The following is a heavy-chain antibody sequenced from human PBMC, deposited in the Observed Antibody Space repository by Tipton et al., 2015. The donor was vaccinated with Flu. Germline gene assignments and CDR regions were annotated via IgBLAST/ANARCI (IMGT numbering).Heavy chain of an antibody. J-gene: IGHJ3*02. Sequence: QMQLVQSGAEVKKPGSSVKVSCKASGGTFSSYAIGWVRQAPGQGLEWMGRIIPILGIANYAQKFQGRVTITADKSTSTAYMEASSLRSSDTAIYSWARGSRDFWGGYSLHDAFDIWGQGTMVPVSS. CDR2: IIPILGIA. CDR3: ARGSRDFWGGYSLHDAFDI. V-gene: IGHV1-69*09. CDR1: GGTFSSYA. D-gene: IGHD3-3*01.